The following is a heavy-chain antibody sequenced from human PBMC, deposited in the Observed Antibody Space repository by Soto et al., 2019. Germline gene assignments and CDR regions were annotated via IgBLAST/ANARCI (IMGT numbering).Heavy chain of an antibody. D-gene: IGHD4-4*01. V-gene: IGHV3-11*01. CDR3: ARDRVPTCSTEDYYYDGMDV. J-gene: IGHJ6*02. CDR1: GFALSDYY. CDR2: ITSSATTI. Sequence: QVQLVESGGGLVKPGGSLRVSCAGSGFALSDYYMNWIRQAPGKGLEWVAYITSSATTIFYADSVKGRFTISRDNAKNSLYLQMSSLTAEDTAAYYCARDRVPTCSTEDYYYDGMDVWGQGTTVTVSS.